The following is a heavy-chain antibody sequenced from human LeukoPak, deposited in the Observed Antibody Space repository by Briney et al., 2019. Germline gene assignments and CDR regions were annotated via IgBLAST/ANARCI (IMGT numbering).Heavy chain of an antibody. CDR3: ARGLRAGGDP. CDR2: ISTSGSII. CDR1: GFTFSDHY. D-gene: IGHD3-10*01. J-gene: IGHJ5*02. V-gene: IGHV3-11*04. Sequence: GGSLRLSCAASGFTFSDHYMSWIRQAPGKGPEWVSYISTSGSIINYADSVKGRFTISRDNAKNSLFPQMNSLRAEDTAVYYCARGLRAGGDPWGQGTLVTVSS.